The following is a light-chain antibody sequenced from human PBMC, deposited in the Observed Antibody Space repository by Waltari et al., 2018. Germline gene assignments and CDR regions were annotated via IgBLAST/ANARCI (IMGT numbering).Light chain of an antibody. CDR3: QQSYITAYT. CDR1: QGISTS. Sequence: IEMTQSPSSLSASVGDRVTITCRASQGISTSLNWYQQIPGKAPKLLIYLASTLQSGVPSRFSGSGSGTDFSLTISSLQREDFATYYCQQSYITAYTFGQGTKVEIQ. J-gene: IGKJ2*01. V-gene: IGKV1-39*01. CDR2: LAS.